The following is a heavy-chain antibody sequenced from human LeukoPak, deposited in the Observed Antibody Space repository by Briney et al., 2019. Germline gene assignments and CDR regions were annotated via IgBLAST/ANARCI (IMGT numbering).Heavy chain of an antibody. CDR1: GFTFSNYG. CDR3: ATLSGSAQAAHDY. D-gene: IGHD3-10*01. V-gene: IGHV3-30*03. CDR2: ISYDGSNK. J-gene: IGHJ4*02. Sequence: GRSLRLSCAASGFTFSNYGMHWVRQTPGKGLEWVAVISYDGSNKYYADSVKGRFTISRDNSKNTLYLQMNSLRAEDTAVYYCATLSGSAQAAHDYWGQGTLITVSS.